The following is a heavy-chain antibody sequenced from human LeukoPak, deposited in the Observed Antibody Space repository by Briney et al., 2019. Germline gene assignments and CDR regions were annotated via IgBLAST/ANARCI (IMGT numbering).Heavy chain of an antibody. Sequence: GGSLRLSCAASGFTFSKYGMSWVRQAPGKGLEWVSAVSGSGGSTYYADSVKGRFTISRDNSKNTLYLQMNSLRAEDTAVYYCAKAPVGYSSGWYDYWGQGTLVTVSS. V-gene: IGHV3-23*01. J-gene: IGHJ4*02. CDR2: VSGSGGST. CDR3: AKAPVGYSSGWYDY. CDR1: GFTFSKYG. D-gene: IGHD6-19*01.